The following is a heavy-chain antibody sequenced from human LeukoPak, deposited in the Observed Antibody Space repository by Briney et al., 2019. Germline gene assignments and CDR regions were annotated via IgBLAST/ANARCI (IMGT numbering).Heavy chain of an antibody. CDR1: GYSISSGYY. CDR2: IYHSGST. D-gene: IGHD3-3*01. Sequence: SETLSLTCAVSGYSISSGYYWGWIRQPPGKGLEWIGSIYHSGSTYYNPPLKSRVTISVDTSKNQFSLKLSSVTAADTAVYYCARGQDDFWSGYYWDYWGQGTLVTVSS. CDR3: ARGQDDFWSGYYWDY. V-gene: IGHV4-38-2*01. J-gene: IGHJ4*02.